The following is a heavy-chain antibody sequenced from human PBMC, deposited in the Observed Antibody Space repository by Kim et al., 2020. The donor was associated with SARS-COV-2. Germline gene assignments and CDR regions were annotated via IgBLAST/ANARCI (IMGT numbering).Heavy chain of an antibody. V-gene: IGHV3-30*04. CDR1: GFTFSSYA. Sequence: GGSLRLSCAASGFTFSSYAMHWVRQAPGKGLEWVAVISYDGSNKYYADSVKGRFTISRDNSKNTLYLQMNSLRAEDTAVYYCASEGDFWSGEDDYWGQGTVVSVAA. CDR2: ISYDGSNK. J-gene: IGHJ4*02. D-gene: IGHD3-3*01. CDR3: ASEGDFWSGEDDY.